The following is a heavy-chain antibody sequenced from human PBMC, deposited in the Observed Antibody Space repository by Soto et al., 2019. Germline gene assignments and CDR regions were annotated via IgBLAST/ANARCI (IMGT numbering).Heavy chain of an antibody. CDR2: IMATFGPA. D-gene: IGHD6-13*01. V-gene: IGHV1-69*06. Sequence: SVKVSCKASGGTLSNYAISWVRQAPGQGLEWMGGIMATFGPANSAQKFQGRVRIIADKSTDTAYLELSSLRSEDTAVYYCARGGFSSSWRFDYWGQGTLVAVSS. CDR1: GGTLSNYA. J-gene: IGHJ4*02. CDR3: ARGGFSSSWRFDY.